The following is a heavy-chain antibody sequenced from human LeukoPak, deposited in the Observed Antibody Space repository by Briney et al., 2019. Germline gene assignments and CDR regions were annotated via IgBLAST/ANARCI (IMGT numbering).Heavy chain of an antibody. V-gene: IGHV1-18*01. CDR2: ISAYNGNT. J-gene: IGHJ4*02. CDR1: GYTFTSYG. D-gene: IGHD3-22*01. CDR3: ARGATYYYDSSGYYLDY. Sequence: GASVKVSCKASGYTFTSYGISWMRQAPGQGLEWMGWISAYNGNTNYAQKLQGRVTMTTDTSTSTAYMELRSLRSDDTAVYYCARGATYYYDSSGYYLDYWGQGTLVTVSS.